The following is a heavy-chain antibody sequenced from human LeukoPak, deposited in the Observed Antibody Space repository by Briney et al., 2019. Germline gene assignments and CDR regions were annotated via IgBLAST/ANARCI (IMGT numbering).Heavy chain of an antibody. V-gene: IGHV3-21*01. D-gene: IGHD3-10*01. CDR3: ARGIYGSGSYYSDY. CDR1: GFTFSNYA. Sequence: PGGSLRLSCAASGFTFSNYAMNWVRQAPGQGLEWVSSISSSSKYIYYADSVKGRFTISRDNAENSLFLQMNSLRAEDTAVYCCARGIYGSGSYYSDYWGQGTLVTVSS. J-gene: IGHJ4*02. CDR2: ISSSSKYI.